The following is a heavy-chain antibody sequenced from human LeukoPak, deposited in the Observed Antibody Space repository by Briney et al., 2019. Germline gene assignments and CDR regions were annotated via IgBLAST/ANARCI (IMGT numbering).Heavy chain of an antibody. CDR2: INTDGSST. CDR3: ARYCSSTSCILLEYFQH. V-gene: IGHV3-74*01. CDR1: GFTFSSYW. D-gene: IGHD2-2*01. Sequence: GGSLRLSCAASGFTFSSYWMHWVRQAPGKGLVWVSRINTDGSSTSYADSVKGRFTISRDNAKNTLYLQMNSLRAEDTAVYYCARYCSSTSCILLEYFQHWGQGTLVTVSS. J-gene: IGHJ1*01.